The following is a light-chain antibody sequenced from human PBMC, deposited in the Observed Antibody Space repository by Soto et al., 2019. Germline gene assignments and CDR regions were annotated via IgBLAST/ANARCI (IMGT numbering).Light chain of an antibody. CDR1: QYINTR. CDR3: HQRQSWPRT. Sequence: EIVFTQSPATVSSFPGDRVTLSCRASQYINTRLAWYQHRPGQAPRLLIYQTSIRAAGIPARFSASGTWTDFTLTISDVQPEDFAVYYCHQRQSWPRTFGQGTKVDIK. V-gene: IGKV3-11*01. J-gene: IGKJ1*01. CDR2: QTS.